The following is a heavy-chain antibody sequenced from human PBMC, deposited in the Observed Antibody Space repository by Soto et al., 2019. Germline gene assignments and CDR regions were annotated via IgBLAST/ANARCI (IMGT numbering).Heavy chain of an antibody. J-gene: IGHJ6*02. V-gene: IGHV3-30*18. D-gene: IGHD2-21*02. CDR1: GFTFSSYG. CDR2: ISYDGSNK. Sequence: GGSLRLSCAASGFTFSSYGMHWVRQAPGKGLEWVAVISYDGSNKYYADSVKGRFTISRDNSKNTLYLQMNSLRAEDTAVYYCAKDPAYCGGDCHHFYYYYGMDVWGQGTTVTVSS. CDR3: AKDPAYCGGDCHHFYYYYGMDV.